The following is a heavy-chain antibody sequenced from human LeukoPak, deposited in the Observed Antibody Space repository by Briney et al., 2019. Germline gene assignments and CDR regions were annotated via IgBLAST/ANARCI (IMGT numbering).Heavy chain of an antibody. CDR1: AFTFSSYS. V-gene: IGHV3-21*01. Sequence: GGSLRLSCAASAFTFSSYSMNWVRQAPGKGLEWVSSISSSSSYIYYADSVKGRFTISRDNAKNSLYLQMNSLRAEDTAVYYCARDGVRYYGSGSYYNPEFDYWGQGTLVTVSS. CDR2: ISSSSSYI. D-gene: IGHD3-10*01. J-gene: IGHJ4*02. CDR3: ARDGVRYYGSGSYYNPEFDY.